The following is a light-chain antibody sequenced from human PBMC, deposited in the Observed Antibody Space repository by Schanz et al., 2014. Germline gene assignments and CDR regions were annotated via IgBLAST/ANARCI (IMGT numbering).Light chain of an antibody. CDR1: QSISNW. J-gene: IGKJ3*01. CDR3: QHYNTYVFT. CDR2: DAS. Sequence: DIQMTQSPSTLSASVGDRVTITCRASQSISNWLAWYQQKPGKAPNLLIYDASTLERGVPSRFSGSGSGTDFTFTISSLQPDDFATYYCQHYNTYVFTFGPGTKVDIK. V-gene: IGKV1-5*01.